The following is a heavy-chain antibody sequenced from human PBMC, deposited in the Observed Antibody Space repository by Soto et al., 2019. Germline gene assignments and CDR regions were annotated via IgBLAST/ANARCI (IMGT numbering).Heavy chain of an antibody. Sequence: GGSLRLSCASSGFTFSSYAMSLVRQAPGKGLEWVSAISGSGGSTYYADSVKGRFTISRDNSKNTLYLQMNSLRAEDTAVYYCAKGDNWNPKYYFDYWGQGTLVTAPQ. D-gene: IGHD1-20*01. CDR1: GFTFSSYA. V-gene: IGHV3-23*01. CDR2: ISGSGGST. J-gene: IGHJ4*02. CDR3: AKGDNWNPKYYFDY.